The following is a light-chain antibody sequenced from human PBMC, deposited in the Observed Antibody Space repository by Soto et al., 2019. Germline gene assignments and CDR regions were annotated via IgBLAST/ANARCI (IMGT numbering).Light chain of an antibody. CDR2: EVS. Sequence: QAVVTQPPSASGSPGHSVTISCTGSSSDVGSYNYVSWYQQHPGKAPKLVIYEVSKRPSGVPDRFSGSKSGNTASLTVSGLQAEDEADYYCSSFADSTNLRVFGTGTKLTVL. V-gene: IGLV2-8*01. CDR1: SSDVGSYNY. J-gene: IGLJ1*01. CDR3: SSFADSTNLRV.